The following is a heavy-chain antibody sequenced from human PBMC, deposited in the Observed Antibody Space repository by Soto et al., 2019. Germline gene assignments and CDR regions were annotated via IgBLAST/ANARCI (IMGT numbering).Heavy chain of an antibody. Sequence: EVQLVESGGGLVQPGGSLKLSCAASGFTFSGSAMHWVRQASGKGLEWVGRIRSKANNYATVYAASVKGRFTISRDDSKNTAHLQMNSLKTEDTAVYYCARHALQYCGGDCHLLPYFDLWGRGTLVTVSS. CDR2: IRSKANNYAT. CDR3: ARHALQYCGGDCHLLPYFDL. CDR1: GFTFSGSA. J-gene: IGHJ2*01. V-gene: IGHV3-73*02. D-gene: IGHD2-21*02.